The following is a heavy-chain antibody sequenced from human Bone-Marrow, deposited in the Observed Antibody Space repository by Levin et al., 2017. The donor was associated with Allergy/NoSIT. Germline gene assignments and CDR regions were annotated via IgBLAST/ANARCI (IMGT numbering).Heavy chain of an antibody. J-gene: IGHJ4*02. CDR2: IRKSGTSL. D-gene: IGHD1-26*01. V-gene: IGHV3-11*01. CDR3: ARGRTAGATWYDS. Sequence: PGGSLRLSCAVSGFTLSDYYMSWIRQAPGKGLEWISYIRKSGTSLSYADSVKGRFTISRDNANNSLYLQMSSLRAEDTAVYYCARGRTAGATWYDSWGQGTLVTVSS. CDR1: GFTLSDYY.